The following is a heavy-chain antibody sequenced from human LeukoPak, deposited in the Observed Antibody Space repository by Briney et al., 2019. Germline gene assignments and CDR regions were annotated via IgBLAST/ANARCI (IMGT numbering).Heavy chain of an antibody. CDR1: GGTFSSYA. J-gene: IGHJ4*02. Sequence: SVKVSCKASGGTFSSYAISWVRQAPGQGLEWMGGIIPIFGTANYAQKFQGRVTITTDESTSTAYMELSSLRSEDTAVYYCVGGVNCTNGVCYTHYFDYWGQGTLVTVSS. CDR2: IIPIFGTA. V-gene: IGHV1-69*05. CDR3: VGGVNCTNGVCYTHYFDY. D-gene: IGHD2-8*01.